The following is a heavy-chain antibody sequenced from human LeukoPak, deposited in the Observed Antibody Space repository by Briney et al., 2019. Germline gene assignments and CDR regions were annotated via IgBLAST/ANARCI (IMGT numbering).Heavy chain of an antibody. Sequence: SETLSLTCTVSSDSIISSYWTWVRQSPGEGLEWIGNVYSSGKTTYNPSLKSRVTISLDTSKKQFSLKVTSVTAADTAVYYCARDSTGYYILDSWGQGTQVTVS. J-gene: IGHJ4*02. D-gene: IGHD3-22*01. CDR3: ARDSTGYYILDS. V-gene: IGHV4-4*09. CDR2: VYSSGKT. CDR1: SDSIISSY.